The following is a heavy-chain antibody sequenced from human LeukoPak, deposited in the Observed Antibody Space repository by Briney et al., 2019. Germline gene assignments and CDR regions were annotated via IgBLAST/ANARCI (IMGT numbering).Heavy chain of an antibody. D-gene: IGHD6-19*01. CDR1: GGSITSAKHY. V-gene: IGHV4-61*02. CDR3: ARHWLVLYYFDY. CDR2: IYTFGST. J-gene: IGHJ4*02. Sequence: PSQTLSLTCSVSGGSITSAKHYWTWIRRPAGKGLEWIGRIYTFGSTTYNPSLKNRVTISLDMSTNQFSLKLTSVTAADTAVYYCARHWLVLYYFDYWGQGTLVTVSS.